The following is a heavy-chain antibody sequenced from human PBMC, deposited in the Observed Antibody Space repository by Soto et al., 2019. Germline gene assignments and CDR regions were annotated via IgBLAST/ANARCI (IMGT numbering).Heavy chain of an antibody. V-gene: IGHV3-21*01. J-gene: IGHJ4*02. CDR1: GFTFSSYS. CDR2: ISSSSSYI. Sequence: PGGSLRLSCAASGFTFSSYSMNWVRQAPGKGLEWVSSISSSSSYIYYADSVKGRFTISRDNAKNSLYLQMNSLRAEDTAVYYCARDLEVYYGSGSYGGSFDYWGQGTLVTVSS. D-gene: IGHD3-10*01. CDR3: ARDLEVYYGSGSYGGSFDY.